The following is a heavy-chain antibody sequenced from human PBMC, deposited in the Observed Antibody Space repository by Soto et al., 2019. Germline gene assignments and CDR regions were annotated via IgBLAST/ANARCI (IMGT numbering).Heavy chain of an antibody. V-gene: IGHV4-59*01. D-gene: IGHD3-22*01. CDR1: GGSISSYY. CDR2: IYFTGST. CDR3: ARGREYYASSGYHYYFDY. J-gene: IGHJ4*02. Sequence: LSLTCTVSGGSISSYYWSWIRQPPGKGLEWIGYIYFTGSTNYNPSLKSRVTISVDTSKIQFSLKLSSVTAADTAVYYCARGREYYASSGYHYYFDYWGQGTLVTVSS.